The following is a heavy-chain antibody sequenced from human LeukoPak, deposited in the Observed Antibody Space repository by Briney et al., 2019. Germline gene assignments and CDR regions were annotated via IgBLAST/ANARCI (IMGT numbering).Heavy chain of an antibody. J-gene: IGHJ4*02. D-gene: IGHD4-17*01. CDR2: ISYDGSNK. V-gene: IGHV3-30*04. CDR3: ARVDGDYGPFDY. Sequence: TGGSLRLSCAASGFTFSSYAMHWVRQAPGKVLEWVAVISYDGSNKYYADSVRGRFTISRDNPKNTLYLQMNSLRAEDTAVYYCARVDGDYGPFDYWGQGTLVTVSS. CDR1: GFTFSSYA.